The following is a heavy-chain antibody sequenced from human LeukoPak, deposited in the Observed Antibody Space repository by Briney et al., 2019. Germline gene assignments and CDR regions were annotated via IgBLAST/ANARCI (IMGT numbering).Heavy chain of an antibody. V-gene: IGHV1-8*02. J-gene: IGHJ4*02. CDR2: MNPNSGNT. CDR3: AQMVRGN. CDR1: GYTFTGYY. D-gene: IGHD3-10*01. Sequence: GASVKVSCKASGYTFTGYYMHWVRQAPGQGLEWMGWMNPNSGNTGYAQKFQGRVTMTRNTSISTAYMELSSLRSEDTAVYYCAQMVRGNWGQGTLVTVPS.